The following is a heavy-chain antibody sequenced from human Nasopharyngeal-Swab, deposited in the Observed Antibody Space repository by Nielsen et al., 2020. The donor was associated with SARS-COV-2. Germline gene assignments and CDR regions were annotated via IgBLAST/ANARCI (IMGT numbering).Heavy chain of an antibody. Sequence: SVKVSCKASGGTFSSYAISWVRQAPGQGLEWMGGIIPIFDTANYAQKFQGRVTITADESTSTAYMELSSLRSEDTAVYYCARVRGRSSSFQGGMDVWGQGTTVTVSS. CDR1: GGTFSSYA. V-gene: IGHV1-69*13. D-gene: IGHD6-6*01. CDR3: ARVRGRSSSFQGGMDV. J-gene: IGHJ6*02. CDR2: IIPIFDTA.